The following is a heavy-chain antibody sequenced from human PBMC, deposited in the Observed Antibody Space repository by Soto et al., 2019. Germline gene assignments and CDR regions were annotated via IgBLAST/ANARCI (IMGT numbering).Heavy chain of an antibody. CDR2: IKDGGST. D-gene: IGHD5-12*01. V-gene: IGHV4-34*01. J-gene: IGHJ4*02. CDR3: ARGQEGIVATH. CDR1: GGSLTGYY. Sequence: QVQLQQWGAGLLKPSETLSLTCAVNGGSLTGYYWSWIRQPPGKGLEWIGEIKDGGSTNYSPSLRGRATISSDTSNHQFSLKLNSVTAADTAVYYCARGQEGIVATHWDQGALVTVSS.